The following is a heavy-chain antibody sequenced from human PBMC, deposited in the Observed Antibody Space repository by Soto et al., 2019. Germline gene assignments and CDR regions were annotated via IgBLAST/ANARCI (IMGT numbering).Heavy chain of an antibody. J-gene: IGHJ4*02. D-gene: IGHD1-1*01. CDR3: VSGYKGSLSFEY. V-gene: IGHV1-46*01. CDR1: GYTFTSYY. Sequence: QVQLVQSGAEVKKPGASVNVSCKASGYTFTSYYMHWVRQAPGHGLEWMGIINPNSGSTTYAQKFVGRVTITSHTATSTVYMDLSSLKSDDTAVYYCVSGYKGSLSFEYWGQGTLVTVSS. CDR2: INPNSGST.